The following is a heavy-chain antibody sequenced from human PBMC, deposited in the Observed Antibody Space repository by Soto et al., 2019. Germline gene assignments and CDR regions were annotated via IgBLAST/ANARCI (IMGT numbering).Heavy chain of an antibody. J-gene: IGHJ6*03. CDR2: MNPNSGNT. CDR1: GYTFSNYD. CDR3: ARVGSGYDRYYYYYMEV. Sequence: QVQLVQSGAEVKKPGASVKVSCKASGYTFSNYDINWVRQAAGQGLEWVGWMNPNSGNTGCAQTFQGRVTMTRDNSISTAYMELSSLRSEDTAVYFCARVGSGYDRYYYYYMEVWGKGTTVTVSS. V-gene: IGHV1-8*01. D-gene: IGHD5-12*01.